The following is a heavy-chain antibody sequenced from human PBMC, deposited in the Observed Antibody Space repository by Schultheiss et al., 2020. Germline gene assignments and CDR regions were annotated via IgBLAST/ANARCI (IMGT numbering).Heavy chain of an antibody. D-gene: IGHD3-22*01. CDR1: GFTFSSYS. V-gene: IGHV3-48*01. Sequence: GGSLRLSCAASGFTFSSYSMNWVRQAPGKGLEWVSYISSSSSTIYYADSVKGRFTISRDNAKNSLYLQMISLRAEDTAVYYCASLHQYYYDSSGYYDFDYWGQGTLVTVSS. CDR2: ISSSSSTI. J-gene: IGHJ4*02. CDR3: ASLHQYYYDSSGYYDFDY.